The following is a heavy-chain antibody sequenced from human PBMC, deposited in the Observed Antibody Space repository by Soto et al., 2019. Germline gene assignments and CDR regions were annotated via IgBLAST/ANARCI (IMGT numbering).Heavy chain of an antibody. Sequence: QVQLQESGPGLVKPSETLSLTCTVSGGSISSSYWSWIRQPPGKGLEWIGYIYYSGSTNYNPSLMTRVTISVDRSKTQFSLKLSPVTAADTAVYYCARLGFIAADHFAYWGQGTLVTVSS. V-gene: IGHV4-59*08. J-gene: IGHJ4*02. CDR2: IYYSGST. CDR1: GGSISSSY. D-gene: IGHD6-13*01. CDR3: ARLGFIAADHFAY.